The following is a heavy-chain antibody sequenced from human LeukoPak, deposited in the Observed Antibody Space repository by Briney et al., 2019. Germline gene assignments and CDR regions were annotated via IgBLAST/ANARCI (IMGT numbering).Heavy chain of an antibody. CDR3: ARDQELGIDRYYFDY. Sequence: SVKVSCKASGGAFSSYAISWVRQAPGQGLEWMGGIIPIFGTANYAQKFQGRVTITADESTSTAYMELSSLRSEDTAVYYCARDQELGIDRYYFDYWGQGTLVTVSS. CDR1: GGAFSSYA. J-gene: IGHJ4*02. CDR2: IIPIFGTA. D-gene: IGHD7-27*01. V-gene: IGHV1-69*13.